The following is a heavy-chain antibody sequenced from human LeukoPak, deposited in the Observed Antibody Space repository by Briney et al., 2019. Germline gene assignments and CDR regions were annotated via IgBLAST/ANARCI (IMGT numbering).Heavy chain of an antibody. V-gene: IGHV4-38-2*02. Sequence: NTSETLSLTCSVSGYSISGGYYWGWIRQPPGMGLEWIGNIYHSGSTYYNPSLKSRVTISLDTSKNQFSLKLSSVTAADTAVYYCARVPPYYYDSSGHFVAAFDIWGQGTMVTVSS. CDR1: GYSISGGYY. CDR3: ARVPPYYYDSSGHFVAAFDI. CDR2: IYHSGST. D-gene: IGHD3-22*01. J-gene: IGHJ3*02.